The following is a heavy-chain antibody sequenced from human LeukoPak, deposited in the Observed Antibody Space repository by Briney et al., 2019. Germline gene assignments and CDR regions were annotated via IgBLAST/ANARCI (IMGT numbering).Heavy chain of an antibody. CDR1: GFSFSTYA. CDR2: IGGGGTNT. J-gene: IGHJ4*02. V-gene: IGHV3-23*01. CDR3: AKQGTGSYLDH. D-gene: IGHD2-8*02. Sequence: AGGSLRLSCAASGFSFSTYAMSRVRQAPGKGLEWVSSIGGGGTNTYYADSVKGRFTISRDNSKNTLYLQMNSLRAEDTAVYYCAKQGTGSYLDHWGQGTLVTVSS.